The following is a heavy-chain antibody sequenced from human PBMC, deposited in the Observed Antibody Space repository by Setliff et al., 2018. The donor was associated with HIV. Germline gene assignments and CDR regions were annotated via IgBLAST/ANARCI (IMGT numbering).Heavy chain of an antibody. D-gene: IGHD3-10*01. J-gene: IGHJ2*01. CDR1: GYTFTDYF. V-gene: IGHV1-2*02. CDR3: ARDDHYYDSGSYYSDWYFDL. Sequence: ASVKVSCKASGYTFTDYFIHWVRQAPGQGLEWMGWINPSSGATNYAQKFQGRVTITADESKSTADMELSSLRFEDTAVYYCARDDHYYDSGSYYSDWYFDLWGRGTLVTVSS. CDR2: INPSSGAT.